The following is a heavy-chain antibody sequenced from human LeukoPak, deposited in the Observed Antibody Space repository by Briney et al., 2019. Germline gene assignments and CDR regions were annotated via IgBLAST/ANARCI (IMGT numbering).Heavy chain of an antibody. V-gene: IGHV3-23*01. CDR3: AKRGVVIRVILVGFHKEAYYFDS. CDR2: ISDRGSRT. J-gene: IGHJ4*02. Sequence: GGSLRLSCAVSGITLSNYGMSWVRQAPGKGLEWVAGISDRGSRTNYADSVKGRFTISTDHPKNTLYLQMKSLRAEDTAVYFCAKRGVVIRVILVGFHKEAYYFDSWGQGALVTVSS. D-gene: IGHD3-22*01. CDR1: GITLSNYG.